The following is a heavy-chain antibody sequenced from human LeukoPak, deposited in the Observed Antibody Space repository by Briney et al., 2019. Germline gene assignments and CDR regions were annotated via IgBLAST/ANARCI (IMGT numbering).Heavy chain of an antibody. D-gene: IGHD6-19*01. Sequence: GGSLRLSCAASGFTFSSYWMSWVRQAPGKGLEWVANIKQDGSEKYYVDFVKGRFTISRDNAKNSLYLQMNSLRAEDTAVYYCARETYSSGWYYVDYWGQGTLVTVSS. J-gene: IGHJ4*02. V-gene: IGHV3-7*01. CDR2: IKQDGSEK. CDR1: GFTFSSYW. CDR3: ARETYSSGWYYVDY.